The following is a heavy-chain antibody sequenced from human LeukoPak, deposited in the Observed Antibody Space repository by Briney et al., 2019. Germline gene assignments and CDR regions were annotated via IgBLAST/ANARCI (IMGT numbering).Heavy chain of an antibody. V-gene: IGHV3-30*02. CDR1: GFTFSSYG. Sequence: PGGSLRLSCAASGFTFSSYGMHWVRQAPGKGLEWVAFIRYDGSNKYYADSVKGRFTISRDNSKNTLYLQMNSLRAEDTAVYYCATKAARPYYFDYWGQGTLVTVSS. J-gene: IGHJ4*02. CDR3: ATKAARPYYFDY. CDR2: IRYDGSNK. D-gene: IGHD6-6*01.